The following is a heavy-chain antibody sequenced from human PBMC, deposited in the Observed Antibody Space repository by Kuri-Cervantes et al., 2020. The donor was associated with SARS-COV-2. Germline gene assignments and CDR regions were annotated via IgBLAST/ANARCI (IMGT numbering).Heavy chain of an antibody. CDR3: ARAGIGAVAGNFDY. V-gene: IGHV4-39*07. CDR2: IYHSGST. CDR1: GGSISSSNYY. J-gene: IGHJ4*02. Sequence: SETLSLTCTVSGGSISSSNYYWGWIRQPPGKGLEWIGSIYHSGSTYYNPSLKSRVTISVDTSKNQFSLKLSSVTAADTAVYYCARAGIGAVAGNFDYWGQGTLVTVSS. D-gene: IGHD6-19*01.